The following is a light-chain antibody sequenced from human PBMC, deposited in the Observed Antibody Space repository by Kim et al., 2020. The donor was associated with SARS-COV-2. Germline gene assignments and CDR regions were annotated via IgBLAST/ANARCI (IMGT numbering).Light chain of an antibody. V-gene: IGLV7-46*01. Sequence: PGEQVTLTSGPSTGAVTPTHYPYWFQKKPGEVPRTLIFDTGSRHSWTPARFSGSLSGDKAVLTLAGAQPEDEGDYYCLLSFSGIRVFGGGTKVTVL. J-gene: IGLJ3*02. CDR1: TGAVTPTHY. CDR3: LLSFSGIRV. CDR2: DTG.